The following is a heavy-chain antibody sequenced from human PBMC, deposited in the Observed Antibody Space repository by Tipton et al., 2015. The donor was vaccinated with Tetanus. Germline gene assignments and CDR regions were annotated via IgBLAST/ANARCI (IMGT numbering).Heavy chain of an antibody. Sequence: TLSLTCAVSGASISGTNWWSWIRQPPGRGLEWIGEIYDSDSTVYNPPLKSRVAISMDTSKNQFTLKLNSVTAADTAVYYCARRNLSLAGFDYWGPGTLVTVSS. J-gene: IGHJ4*02. V-gene: IGHV4-4*02. CDR3: ARRNLSLAGFDY. CDR2: IYDSDST. D-gene: IGHD6-19*01. CDR1: GASISGTNW.